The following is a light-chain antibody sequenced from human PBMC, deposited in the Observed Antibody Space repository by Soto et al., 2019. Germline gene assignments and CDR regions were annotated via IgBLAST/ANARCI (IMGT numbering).Light chain of an antibody. J-gene: IGKJ1*01. CDR3: LQDNTFPWT. CDR2: ATS. V-gene: IGKV1-6*01. Sequence: QMTQSPSSLSASVGDRVTITCRASQDIRSELGWYQQRPGKAPNLLIYATSSLKSGVPSRFSGSGSGTDFTLTISSLQPEDFATYYCLQDNTFPWTFGQGTKVEVK. CDR1: QDIRSE.